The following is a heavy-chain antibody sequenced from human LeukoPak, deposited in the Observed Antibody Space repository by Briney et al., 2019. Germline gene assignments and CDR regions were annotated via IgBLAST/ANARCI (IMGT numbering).Heavy chain of an antibody. CDR2: IPSSGGTI. CDR3: ARDDYGATFDAFDI. Sequence: GGSLRLSCAASGFTFNNYEMKGARQAPGKGLEWVSYIPSSGGTIYYADSVKGRFTMSRDNAKNSVYLQMNSLRAEDTAVYYCARDDYGATFDAFDIWGQGTMVTVSS. D-gene: IGHD4-17*01. CDR1: GFTFNNYE. J-gene: IGHJ3*02. V-gene: IGHV3-48*03.